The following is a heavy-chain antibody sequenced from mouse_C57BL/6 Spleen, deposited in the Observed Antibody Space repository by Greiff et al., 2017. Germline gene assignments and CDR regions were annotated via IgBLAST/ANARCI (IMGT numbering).Heavy chain of an antibody. CDR2: ISSGGSYT. J-gene: IGHJ3*01. V-gene: IGHV5-6*02. D-gene: IGHD2-4*01. CDR1: GFTFSSYG. CDR3: ARHDWESPFAY. Sequence: DVKLVESGGDLVKPGGSLKLSCAASGFTFSSYGMSWVRQTPDKRLEWVATISSGGSYTYYPDSVKGRFTISRDNAKNTLYLQMSSLKSEDTAMYDCARHDWESPFAYWGQGTLVTVSA.